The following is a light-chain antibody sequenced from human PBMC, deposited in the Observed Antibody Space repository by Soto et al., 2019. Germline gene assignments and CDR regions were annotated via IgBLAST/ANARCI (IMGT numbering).Light chain of an antibody. CDR3: CSYAGDYTYV. CDR1: SXDVGDYNY. J-gene: IGLJ1*01. Sequence: QSALTQPRSVSGSPGQSVTISCTGTSXDVGDYNYVSWYQQHPGKAPKLMIYDVSKRPSGVPDRFSGSKSGNTASLTISGLQAEDEADYYCCSYAGDYTYVFGTGTKVTVL. CDR2: DVS. V-gene: IGLV2-11*01.